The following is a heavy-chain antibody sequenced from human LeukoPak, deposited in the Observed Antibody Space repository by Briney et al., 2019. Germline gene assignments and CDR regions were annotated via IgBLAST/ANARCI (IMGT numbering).Heavy chain of an antibody. V-gene: IGHV1-8*01. CDR2: MNPNSGNA. J-gene: IGHJ3*01. Sequence: ASVKVSCKASGYTFTSYDINWVRQATGQGLEWMGWMNPNSGNAGYAQKFQGRVTLTRDTSISTAYMELSSLRSEDTAVYYCASRGADCSGGSCYWFDPWGQGTMVTVSS. CDR3: ASRGADCSGGSCYWFDP. D-gene: IGHD2-15*01. CDR1: GYTFTSYD.